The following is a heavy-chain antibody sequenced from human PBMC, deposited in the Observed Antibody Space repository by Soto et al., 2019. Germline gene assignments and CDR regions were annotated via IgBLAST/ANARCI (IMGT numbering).Heavy chain of an antibody. CDR2: IWYDGSNK. CDR3: AGEEVYSYGYYFDY. CDR1: GFTFSSYG. J-gene: IGHJ4*02. Sequence: QVQLVESGGGVVQPGRSLRLSCAASGFTFSSYGMHWVRQAPGKGLEWVAVIWYDGSNKYYADSVKGRFTISRDNSKNTLYLQMNRMRGEDTAVYYCAGEEVYSYGYYFDYWGQGTLVTVSS. D-gene: IGHD5-18*01. V-gene: IGHV3-33*01.